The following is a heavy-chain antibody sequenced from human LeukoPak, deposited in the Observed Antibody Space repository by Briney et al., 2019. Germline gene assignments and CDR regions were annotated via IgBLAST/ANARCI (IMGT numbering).Heavy chain of an antibody. CDR2: IYTSGST. D-gene: IGHD1-14*01. V-gene: IGHV4-61*02. Sequence: SQTLSLTCTVSGGSISSGSYYWSWIRQPAGKGLEWIGRIYTSGSTNYNPSLKSRVTISVDTSKNQFSLKLSSVTAADTAVYYCAGISQAYYMDVWGKGTTVTISS. CDR1: GGSISSGSYY. J-gene: IGHJ6*03. CDR3: AGISQAYYMDV.